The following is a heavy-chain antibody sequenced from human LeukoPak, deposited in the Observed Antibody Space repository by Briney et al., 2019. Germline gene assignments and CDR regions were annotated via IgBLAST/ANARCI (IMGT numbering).Heavy chain of an antibody. CDR1: RFTFSNYW. CDR3: AKWGPHCVGDYCPALDS. J-gene: IGHJ4*02. Sequence: PGGSLRLSCVASRFTFSNYWMSWVRQAPGKGLEWVANINQDGSKKPYADSMKGRFTISRDNAKESLYLQLNSLRADDTAVYCCAKWGPHCVGDYCPALDSWGQGTLVTVSS. V-gene: IGHV3-7*01. CDR2: INQDGSKK. D-gene: IGHD2-21*02.